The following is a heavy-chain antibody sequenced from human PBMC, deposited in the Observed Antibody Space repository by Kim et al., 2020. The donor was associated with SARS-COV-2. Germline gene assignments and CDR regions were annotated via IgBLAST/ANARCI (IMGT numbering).Heavy chain of an antibody. Sequence: YARSVKSRITITADTSKNQFSLQLNSVSPEDTAVYYCARDTPGQKAYDIWGQGTMVTVSS. V-gene: IGHV6-1*01. J-gene: IGHJ3*02. CDR3: ARDTPGQKAYDI.